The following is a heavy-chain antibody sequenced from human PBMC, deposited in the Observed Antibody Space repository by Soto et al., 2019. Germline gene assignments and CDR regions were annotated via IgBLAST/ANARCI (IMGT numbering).Heavy chain of an antibody. CDR2: VVHHGGST. Sequence: GGSLLLSCPAARFSFRGDGMHWAGSAPGRGGHSLATVVHHGGSTHNADSVMGRSTISRDNSKKVVYLHLSGLRAADTAIYYCAKDGVGGSNNYLLDYWGQGTAVTVSS. D-gene: IGHD2-15*01. CDR1: RFSFRGDG. CDR3: AKDGVGGSNNYLLDY. V-gene: IGHV3-30*18. J-gene: IGHJ4*02.